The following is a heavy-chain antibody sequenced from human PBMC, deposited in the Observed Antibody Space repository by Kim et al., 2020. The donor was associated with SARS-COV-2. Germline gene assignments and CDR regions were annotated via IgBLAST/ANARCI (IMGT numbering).Heavy chain of an antibody. CDR3: AKYNSSGSYYFS. V-gene: IGHV3-23*01. J-gene: IGHJ5*02. CDR2: ITDSGGFT. Sequence: GESLKISCAASGFTFKNYAMSWVRLAPGKGLEWLSTITDSGGFTAYADSVKGQFTVSRDNSKNTLYLQMNSLRAEDTAIYFCAKYNSSGSYYFSWGPGTRVTVSS. CDR1: GFTFKNYA. D-gene: IGHD3-10*01.